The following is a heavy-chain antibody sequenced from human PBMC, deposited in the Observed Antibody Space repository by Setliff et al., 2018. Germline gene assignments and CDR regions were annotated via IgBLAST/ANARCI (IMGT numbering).Heavy chain of an antibody. D-gene: IGHD3-22*01. Sequence: GASVKVSCKASGYTFTSYGISWVRQAPGQGLEWMGWISAYNGNTNYAQRFLGRATMTEDTSTDTAYMELSSLRSEDTAVYYCATKDYDTSGYYRPFGFWGQGTLVTVS. J-gene: IGHJ4*01. CDR2: ISAYNGNT. CDR3: ATKDYDTSGYYRPFGF. V-gene: IGHV1-18*01. CDR1: GYTFTSYG.